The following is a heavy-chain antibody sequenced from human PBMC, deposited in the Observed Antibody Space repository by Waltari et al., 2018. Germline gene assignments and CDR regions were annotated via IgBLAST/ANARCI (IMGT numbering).Heavy chain of an antibody. J-gene: IGHJ4*02. Sequence: QLVQSGAEVKKPGASVKVTCKASGYLFPNYGIPWVRKAPGQGLEWMGWIYPYNGNTKDEQNLQGRVTMTTDTSTTTAYMEIRSLRSDDTAIYYCARDDVDSSNFGGFWGQGTLVTVSS. D-gene: IGHD6-13*01. CDR1: GYLFPNYG. CDR2: IYPYNGNT. V-gene: IGHV1-18*01. CDR3: ARDDVDSSNFGGF.